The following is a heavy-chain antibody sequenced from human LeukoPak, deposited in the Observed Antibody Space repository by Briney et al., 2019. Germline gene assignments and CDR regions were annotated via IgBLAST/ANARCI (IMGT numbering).Heavy chain of an antibody. CDR3: ARDMTYYYDSSGYYSGGYYFDY. CDR2: INHSGST. D-gene: IGHD3-22*01. V-gene: IGHV4-34*01. Sequence: SETLSLTCAVYGGSFSGYYWSWIRQPPGKGLEWIGEINHSGSTNYNPSLKSRVTISVDTSKNQFSLKLSSVTAADTAVYYCARDMTYYYDSSGYYSGGYYFDYWGQGTLVTVSS. CDR1: GGSFSGYY. J-gene: IGHJ4*02.